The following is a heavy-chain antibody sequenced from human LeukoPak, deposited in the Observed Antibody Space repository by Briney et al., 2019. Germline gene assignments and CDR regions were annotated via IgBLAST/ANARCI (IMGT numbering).Heavy chain of an antibody. CDR2: IGTAGDT. CDR3: AKSGYSSSWSNAAAYNWFDP. Sequence: GGSLRLSCAASGFTFSSYDMHWVRQATGKGLEWVSAIGTAGDTYYPGSVKGRFTISRENAKNSLYLQMNSLRAGDTAVYYCAKSGYSSSWSNAAAYNWFDPWGQGTLVTVSS. CDR1: GFTFSSYD. D-gene: IGHD6-13*01. V-gene: IGHV3-13*01. J-gene: IGHJ5*02.